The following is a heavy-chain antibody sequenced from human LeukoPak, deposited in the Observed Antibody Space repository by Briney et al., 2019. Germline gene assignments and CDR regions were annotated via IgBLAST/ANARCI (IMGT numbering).Heavy chain of an antibody. CDR3: ASVDTAMASRFDY. J-gene: IGHJ4*02. Sequence: GGSLRLSCAASGLTFSSHWMHWVRQAPGKGLVWVSRITNDGSSTTYADSVKGRFTISRDNAKNTLYLQMNSLRAEDTAVYYCASVDTAMASRFDYWGQGTLVTVSS. D-gene: IGHD5-18*01. CDR1: GLTFSSHW. V-gene: IGHV3-74*01. CDR2: ITNDGSST.